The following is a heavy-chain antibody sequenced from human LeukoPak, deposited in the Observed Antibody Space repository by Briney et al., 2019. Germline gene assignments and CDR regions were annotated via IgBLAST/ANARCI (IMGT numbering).Heavy chain of an antibody. J-gene: IGHJ4*02. CDR3: ARADCRTASCFLDN. V-gene: IGHV3-21*01. CDR2: ISPSGTDM. D-gene: IGHD2-2*01. CDR1: GFTFSVST. Sequence: GGSLRLSCAASGFTFSVSTMTWVRQAPGKGPEWVSSISPSGTDMYFAQSLKGRFTISRDNTWGTVSLQMSSLRVDDTAVYYCARADCRTASCFLDNWGQGTLVTVSS.